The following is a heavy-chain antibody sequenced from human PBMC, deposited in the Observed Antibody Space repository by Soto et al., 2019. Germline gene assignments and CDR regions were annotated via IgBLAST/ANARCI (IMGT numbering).Heavy chain of an antibody. CDR2: ISYDGSNK. CDR3: AREGGYCSGGGCYSFAFDI. Sequence: QVQLVESGGGVVQPGRSLRLSCAASGFTFSSYAMHWVRQAPGKGLEWMAIISYDGSNKYYADSVKGRFTISRHNSKNTLYLQMNSLTAEDTAVYYCAREGGYCSGGGCYSFAFDIWGQGTMVTVSS. D-gene: IGHD2-15*01. CDR1: GFTFSSYA. V-gene: IGHV3-30-3*01. J-gene: IGHJ3*02.